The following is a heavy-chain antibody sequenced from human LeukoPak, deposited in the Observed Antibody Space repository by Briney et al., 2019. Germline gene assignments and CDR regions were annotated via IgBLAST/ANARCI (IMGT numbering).Heavy chain of an antibody. CDR1: GFTISNYA. J-gene: IGHJ4*02. Sequence: PGGSLRLSCAASGFTISNYAMSWVRQAPGKGLEWVSSISGSGGRTYYADSVKGRFTISRDNSKNTLYLQMNSLRAEDTAVYYCARVGYADYWGQGTLVTVSS. V-gene: IGHV3-23*01. CDR2: ISGSGGRT. CDR3: ARVGYADY. D-gene: IGHD2-2*01.